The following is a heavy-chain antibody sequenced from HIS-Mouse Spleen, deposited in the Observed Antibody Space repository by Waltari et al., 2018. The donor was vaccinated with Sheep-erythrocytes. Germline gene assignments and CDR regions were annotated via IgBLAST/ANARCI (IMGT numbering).Heavy chain of an antibody. CDR3: ARFYGDFTRAFDI. CDR1: GYTFTSYG. CDR2: VGPSNGNT. Sequence: QVQLVQSGAEVKKPGASVKVSCKASGYTFTSYGISWVRQAPGQGLERMGWVGPSNGNTNKPQKLEGRVTMTPATSTSTAYMELRSLRSDDTAVYYCARFYGDFTRAFDIWGQGTMVTVSS. V-gene: IGHV1-18*01. D-gene: IGHD4-17*01. J-gene: IGHJ3*02.